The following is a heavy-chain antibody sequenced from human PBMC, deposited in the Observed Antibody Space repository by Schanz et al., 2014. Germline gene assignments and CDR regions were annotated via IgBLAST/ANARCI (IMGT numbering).Heavy chain of an antibody. Sequence: EVQLVESGGGLVQPGGSLRLSCAASGFTFGTYWMNWVRQAPGKGLVWVSRINSDGSSTSYADSVKGRFTISRDNAKNTLYLQMNSLRAEDTAVYYCAKQFLSYYFYGMDVWGQGTTVSVSS. D-gene: IGHD4-4*01. CDR1: GFTFGTYW. CDR3: AKQFLSYYFYGMDV. V-gene: IGHV3-74*01. J-gene: IGHJ6*02. CDR2: INSDGSST.